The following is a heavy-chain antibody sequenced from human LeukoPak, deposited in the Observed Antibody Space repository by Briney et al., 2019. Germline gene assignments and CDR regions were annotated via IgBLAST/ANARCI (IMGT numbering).Heavy chain of an antibody. CDR3: AKSLSSRGVIIPKTSRYFDY. CDR1: GFTFSSYW. CDR2: INTDGSST. D-gene: IGHD3-10*01. J-gene: IGHJ4*02. Sequence: GGSLRLSCAASGFTFSSYWMHWVRQAPGKGLLWVSRINTDGSSTTYADSVKGRFTISRDNSKNTLYLQMNSLRAEDTAVYYCAKSLSSRGVIIPKTSRYFDYWGQGTLVTVSS. V-gene: IGHV3-74*01.